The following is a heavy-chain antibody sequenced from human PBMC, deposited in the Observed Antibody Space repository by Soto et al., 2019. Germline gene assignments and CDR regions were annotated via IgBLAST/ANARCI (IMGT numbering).Heavy chain of an antibody. CDR3: ARGEVHSSGWNFDY. D-gene: IGHD6-19*01. CDR1: GYTFTSYY. J-gene: IGHJ4*02. Sequence: QVQLVQSGAEVKKPGASVKVSCKASGYTFTSYYMHWVRQAPGQGLEWMAMINPSGGSARYAQKFQGRVTXXRXTXKSTVYMELSSLRSEDTAVYYCARGEVHSSGWNFDYWGQGTLVTVSS. CDR2: INPSGGSA. V-gene: IGHV1-46*03.